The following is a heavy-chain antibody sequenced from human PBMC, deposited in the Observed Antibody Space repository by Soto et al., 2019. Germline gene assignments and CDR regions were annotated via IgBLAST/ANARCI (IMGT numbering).Heavy chain of an antibody. CDR3: PRAVGLGAVPVDY. V-gene: IGHV4-30-2*01. Sequence: QLQLQESGSGLVKPSQTLSLTCAVSGGSISSGGYSWSWIRQPPGKGLEWIGYIYHSGSTYYNPSLKSRVTISVVRSKNQFALKLSSVTAADTAVYYCPRAVGLGAVPVDYWGQGTLVTVSS. D-gene: IGHD6-19*01. CDR1: GGSISSGGYS. J-gene: IGHJ4*02. CDR2: IYHSGST.